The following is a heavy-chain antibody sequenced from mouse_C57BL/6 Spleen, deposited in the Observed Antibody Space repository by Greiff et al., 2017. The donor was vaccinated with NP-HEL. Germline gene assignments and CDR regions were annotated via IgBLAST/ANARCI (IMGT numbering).Heavy chain of an antibody. D-gene: IGHD3-2*02. CDR2: IDPSDSYT. CDR1: GYTFTSYW. J-gene: IGHJ2*01. CDR3: ARGDSSGPFDY. V-gene: IGHV1-50*01. Sequence: QVQLQQPGAELVKPGASVKLSCKASGYTFTSYWMQWVKQRPGQGLEWIGEIDPSDSYTNYNQKFKGKATLTVDTSSSTAYMQLSSLTSEDSAVYYCARGDSSGPFDYWGQGTTLTVSS.